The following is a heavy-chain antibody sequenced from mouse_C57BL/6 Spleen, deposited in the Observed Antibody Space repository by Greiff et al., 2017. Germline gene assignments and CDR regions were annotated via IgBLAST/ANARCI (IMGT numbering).Heavy chain of an antibody. CDR2: INSGGDYI. CDR3: TSGEGYGSSPYYYAMDY. CDR1: GFTFSSYA. J-gene: IGHJ4*01. Sequence: EVMLVESGEGLVKPGGSLKLSCAASGFTFSSYAMSWVRQTPEKRLEWVAYINSGGDYIYYADTVKGRFTISRDNARNTLYLQMSSLKSEDTAMYYCTSGEGYGSSPYYYAMDYWGQGTSVTVSS. D-gene: IGHD1-1*01. V-gene: IGHV5-9-1*02.